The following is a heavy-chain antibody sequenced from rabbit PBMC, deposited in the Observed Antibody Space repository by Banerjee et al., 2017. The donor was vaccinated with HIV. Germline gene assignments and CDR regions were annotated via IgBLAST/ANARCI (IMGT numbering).Heavy chain of an antibody. CDR3: ARDGGYADYGYALNL. Sequence: DLVKPEGSLTITCTASGFSFSSSYYMCWVRQAPGKGLEWIACIAAGSGSAYYASWAKGRFTISKTSSTTVTLQMTSLTAADTATYFCARDGGYADYGYALNLWGPGTLVTVS. V-gene: IGHV1S40*01. CDR1: GFSFSSSYY. CDR2: IAAGSGSA. D-gene: IGHD6-1*01. J-gene: IGHJ4*01.